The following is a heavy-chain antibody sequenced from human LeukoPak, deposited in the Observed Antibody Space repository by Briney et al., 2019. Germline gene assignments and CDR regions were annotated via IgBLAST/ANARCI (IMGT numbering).Heavy chain of an antibody. CDR2: IYYSGST. CDR3: ARHVSYDYVWGSYRDAFDI. Sequence: SETLSLTCTVSGGSISSYYWSWIRQPPGKGLEWIGYIYYSGSTNYNPSLKSRVTISVDTSKNQFSLKLSSVTAADTAVYYCARHVSYDYVWGSYRDAFDIWGQGTMVTVSS. J-gene: IGHJ3*02. V-gene: IGHV4-59*01. D-gene: IGHD3-16*02. CDR1: GGSISSYY.